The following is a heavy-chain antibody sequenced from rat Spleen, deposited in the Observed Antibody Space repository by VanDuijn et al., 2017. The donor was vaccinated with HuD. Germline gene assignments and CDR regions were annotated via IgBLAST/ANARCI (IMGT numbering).Heavy chain of an antibody. CDR3: AKDLDYSGDNWFGY. D-gene: IGHD1-1*01. J-gene: IGHJ3*01. CDR2: INTDGGNT. CDR1: GFTFNTSW. Sequence: EVQLVETGGGLVQPGRSLKLSCVASGFTFNTSWMYWIRQAPGKGLEWVSSINTDGGNTYYPDSLKGRFTISRDNAKSTLYLQMESLRSEDTATYYCAKDLDYSGDNWFGYWGQGTLVTVSS. V-gene: IGHV5-58*01.